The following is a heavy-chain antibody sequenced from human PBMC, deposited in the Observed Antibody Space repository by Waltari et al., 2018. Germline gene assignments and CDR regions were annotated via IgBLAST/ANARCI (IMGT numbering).Heavy chain of an antibody. CDR3: ARDLGGEGATYWYFDL. Sequence: QVQLVQSGSELKKPGASVKVSCKASGYPFTSYAMNWVRQAPGQGLEWMGWINTNTGNPTYAQGFTGRFVFSLDTSFSTAYLQISSLKAEDTAVYYCARDLGGEGATYWYFDLWGRGTLVTVSS. J-gene: IGHJ2*01. CDR2: INTNTGNP. D-gene: IGHD1-26*01. CDR1: GYPFTSYA. V-gene: IGHV7-4-1*02.